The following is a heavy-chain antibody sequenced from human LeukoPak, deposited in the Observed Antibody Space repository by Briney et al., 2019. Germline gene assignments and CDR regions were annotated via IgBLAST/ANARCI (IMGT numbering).Heavy chain of an antibody. CDR3: AITGRYSGFSTH. D-gene: IGHD5-12*01. CDR2: IYSTGSA. J-gene: IGHJ4*02. CDR1: GGSTSSYY. Sequence: SETLSLTCTVSGGSTSSYYWSWIRQPPGKGLEWIGYIYSTGSANYNPSLKSRVTLSVDTAKNQFSLKLNSVTAADTAVYYCAITGRYSGFSTHWGQGTLVTVSS. V-gene: IGHV4-4*09.